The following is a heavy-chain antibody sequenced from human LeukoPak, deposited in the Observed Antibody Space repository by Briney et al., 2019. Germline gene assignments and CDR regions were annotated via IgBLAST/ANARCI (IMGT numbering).Heavy chain of an antibody. CDR2: ISSSGSTI. J-gene: IGHJ4*02. CDR3: ARHLTSQQEYYYDSSGYGVGY. D-gene: IGHD3-22*01. Sequence: KPGGSLRLSCAASGFTFSDYYMSWIRQAPGKGLEWVSYISSSGSTIYYVDSVKGRFTISRDNAKNSLYLQMNSLRAEDTAVYYCARHLTSQQEYYYDSSGYGVGYWGQGTLVTVSS. V-gene: IGHV3-11*01. CDR1: GFTFSDYY.